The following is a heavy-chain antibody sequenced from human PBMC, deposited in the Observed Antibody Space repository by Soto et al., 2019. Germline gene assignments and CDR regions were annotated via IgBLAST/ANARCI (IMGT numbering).Heavy chain of an antibody. Sequence: QVQLQQWGAGLLKPSETLSLTCAVYGGSFSGYYWSWIRQPPGKGLEWIGEINHSGSTNYNPSLKSRVTISVDTSKNQFSLKLSSVTAADTAVYYCARGSRVVADSAHGAKDPRKDNWFDPWGQGTLVTVSS. CDR2: INHSGST. J-gene: IGHJ5*02. CDR3: ARGSRVVADSAHGAKDPRKDNWFDP. CDR1: GGSFSGYY. D-gene: IGHD2-15*01. V-gene: IGHV4-34*01.